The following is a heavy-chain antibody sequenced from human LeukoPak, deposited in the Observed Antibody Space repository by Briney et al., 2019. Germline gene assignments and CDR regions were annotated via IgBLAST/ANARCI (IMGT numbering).Heavy chain of an antibody. V-gene: IGHV1-2*02. Sequence: ASVKVPCKASGYTFTGYYMHWVRQAPGQGLKWMGWINPNSGGTNYAQKFQGRVTMTRDTSISTAYMELSRLRSDDTAVYYCARDLLAYCGGDCYSDYWGQGTLVTVSS. CDR1: GYTFTGYY. CDR2: INPNSGGT. CDR3: ARDLLAYCGGDCYSDY. D-gene: IGHD2-21*02. J-gene: IGHJ4*02.